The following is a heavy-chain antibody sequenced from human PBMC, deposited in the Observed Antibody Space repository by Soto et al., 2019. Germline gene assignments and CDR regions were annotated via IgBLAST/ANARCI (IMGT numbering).Heavy chain of an antibody. J-gene: IGHJ3*02. CDR3: ASLPLGGSGYSAYAFDI. CDR2: IIPIFGTA. CDR1: GGTFSSYA. V-gene: IGHV1-69*01. D-gene: IGHD3-22*01. Sequence: QVQLVQSGAEVKKPGSSVKVSCKASGGTFSSYAISWVRQAPGQGLEWMGGIIPIFGTANYAQKFQGRVTITADESTSTAYMELSSLRSEDTAVYYCASLPLGGSGYSAYAFDIWGQGTMVTVSS.